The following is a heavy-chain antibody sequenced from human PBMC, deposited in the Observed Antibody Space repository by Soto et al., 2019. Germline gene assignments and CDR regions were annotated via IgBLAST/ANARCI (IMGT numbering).Heavy chain of an antibody. J-gene: IGHJ6*02. V-gene: IGHV3-33*01. D-gene: IGHD6-13*01. CDR2: IWKDGSNK. CDR1: GFTFTTYC. CDR3: ARVLSIWYFGYFYYGIDV. Sequence: GGSLTLSCAASGFTFTTYCMHWDRQAPGKGLEWVAAIWKDGSNKNYADFVKGRLTLSTDTSKNPPYRQINSLRAEDTAVYYCARVLSIWYFGYFYYGIDVWGQGTTVTVSS.